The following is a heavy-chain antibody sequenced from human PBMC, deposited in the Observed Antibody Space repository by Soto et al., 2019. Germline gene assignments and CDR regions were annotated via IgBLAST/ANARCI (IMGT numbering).Heavy chain of an antibody. CDR2: INHSGST. V-gene: IGHV4-34*01. D-gene: IGHD3-10*01. Sequence: SETLSLTCAVYGGSFSGYYWSWIRQPPGKGLEWIGEINHSGSTNYNPSLKSRVTISVDTSKNRFSLKLSSVTAADTAVYYCARRDLGNDAFDIWGQGTMVTVSS. J-gene: IGHJ3*02. CDR3: ARRDLGNDAFDI. CDR1: GGSFSGYY.